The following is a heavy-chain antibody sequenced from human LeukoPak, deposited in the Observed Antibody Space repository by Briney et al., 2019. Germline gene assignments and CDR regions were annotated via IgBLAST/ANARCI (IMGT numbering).Heavy chain of an antibody. CDR1: GYSISTGY. D-gene: IGHD2-8*01. V-gene: IGHV3-23*01. Sequence: ETLSLTCTVSGYSISTGYFWGWIRQTPGKGLEWVSAITGSGGRTYYADSVKGRFTISRDNSKNTLYLQMNSLRAEDTAVYYCAKDPVRDIVLMVYALWGQGTLVTVSS. CDR2: ITGSGGRT. J-gene: IGHJ4*02. CDR3: AKDPVRDIVLMVYAL.